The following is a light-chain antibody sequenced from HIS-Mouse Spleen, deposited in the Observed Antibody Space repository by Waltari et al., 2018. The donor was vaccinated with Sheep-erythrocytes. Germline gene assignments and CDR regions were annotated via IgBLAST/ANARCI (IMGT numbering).Light chain of an antibody. J-gene: IGLJ2*01. V-gene: IGLV3-1*01. Sequence: SYELTQPPSVSVSPGQTASITCSGDKLGDKFACWYQQKPGQSPVLVIYQDSKRPSGIPGRFEGSKSGNTDTLTISGTQAMDEADYYCQAWDSSTAVFGGGTKLTVL. CDR2: QDS. CDR1: KLGDKF. CDR3: QAWDSSTAV.